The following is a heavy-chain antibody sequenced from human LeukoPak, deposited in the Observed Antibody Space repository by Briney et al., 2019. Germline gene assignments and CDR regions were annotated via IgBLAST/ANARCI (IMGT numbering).Heavy chain of an antibody. Sequence: SETLSLTCTVSGYSISSGYYWGWIRQPPGKGVEGTGSIYHSGSTYYNPSLKSRVTISVDTSKNQFSLKLNSVTAADTAVYYCASPGYGSSTSCYYYYMDVWGKGATVTVSS. CDR2: IYHSGST. D-gene: IGHD2-2*01. J-gene: IGHJ6*03. CDR3: ASPGYGSSTSCYYYYMDV. V-gene: IGHV4-38-2*02. CDR1: GYSISSGYY.